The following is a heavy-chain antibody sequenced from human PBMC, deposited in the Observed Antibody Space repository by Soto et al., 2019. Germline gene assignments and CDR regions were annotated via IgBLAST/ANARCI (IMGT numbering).Heavy chain of an antibody. CDR3: ARESHYYDSSGYLLPH. CDR2: INPNGGST. V-gene: IGHV1-46*01. CDR1: GYTFTSYY. J-gene: IGHJ4*02. Sequence: GASVKVSCKASGYTFTSYYMHWVRQAPRQGLEWMGIINPNGGSTTYAQKFQGRVTMTRDTSTSTVYMELSSLRSEDTAVYYCARESHYYDSSGYLLPHWGQGTLVTVSS. D-gene: IGHD3-22*01.